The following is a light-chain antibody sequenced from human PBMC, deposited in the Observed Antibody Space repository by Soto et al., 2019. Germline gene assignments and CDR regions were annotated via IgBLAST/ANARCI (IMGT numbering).Light chain of an antibody. CDR2: ATS. J-gene: IGKJ2*01. Sequence: EIVLTQSPGTLSLSPGERATLSCRASQSVDSTYLAWYQQKPGQAPRLLIYATSSTAAVVPGRSSGSGSGTDFTLTITRLEPEDFAVYYCQQYGTSPPLYTFGQGTKLDIK. V-gene: IGKV3-20*01. CDR1: QSVDSTY. CDR3: QQYGTSPPLYT.